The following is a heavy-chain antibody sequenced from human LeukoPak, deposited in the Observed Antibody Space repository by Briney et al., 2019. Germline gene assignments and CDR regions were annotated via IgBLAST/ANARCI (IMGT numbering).Heavy chain of an antibody. CDR1: GYTFTSYG. J-gene: IGHJ4*02. Sequence: GASVKVSCKPSGYTFTSYGISWVRQAPGQGLEWMGWISAYNGNTNYAQKLQGRVTMTTDTSTSTAYMELRSLRSDDTAVYYCARRCGGDCYSSFDYWGQGTLVTVSS. V-gene: IGHV1-18*01. CDR3: ARRCGGDCYSSFDY. D-gene: IGHD2-21*02. CDR2: ISAYNGNT.